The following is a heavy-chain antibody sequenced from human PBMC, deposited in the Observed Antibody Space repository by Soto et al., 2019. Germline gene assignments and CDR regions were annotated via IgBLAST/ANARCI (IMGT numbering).Heavy chain of an antibody. CDR2: IFPGDSDT. CDR3: AITYYDILTSHFGFDH. CDR1: GYPFTRYW. J-gene: IGHJ4*02. Sequence: GESLKISCKGSGYPFTRYWIAWVRQMPGKGLEWMGIIFPGDSDTRYSPSFQGQVTISADKSITTAYLQWSSLKASDTAMYYCAITYYDILTSHFGFDHWGQGTLVTVSS. V-gene: IGHV5-51*01. D-gene: IGHD3-9*01.